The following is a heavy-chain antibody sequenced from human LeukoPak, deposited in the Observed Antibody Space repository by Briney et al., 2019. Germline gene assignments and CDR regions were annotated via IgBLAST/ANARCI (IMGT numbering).Heavy chain of an antibody. V-gene: IGHV1-46*01. CDR2: INPTGTTT. Sequence: ASVKVSCKASGYTFTGYYMHWVRQAPGQGLEWVGLINPTGTTTLYAQKFQGRVTLARDMSTSTDYMELRSLKSEDTAVYYCARDNSVGDIAWWFDPWGQGTLVTVSS. CDR1: GYTFTGYY. CDR3: ARDNSVGDIAWWFDP. J-gene: IGHJ5*02. D-gene: IGHD3-10*01.